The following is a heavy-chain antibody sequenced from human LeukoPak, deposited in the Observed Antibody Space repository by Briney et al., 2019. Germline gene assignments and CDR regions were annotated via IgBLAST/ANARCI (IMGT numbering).Heavy chain of an antibody. CDR3: ASHPIAVAGKV. CDR1: GYTFTSYY. V-gene: IGHV1-46*01. D-gene: IGHD6-19*01. J-gene: IGHJ4*02. Sequence: ASVKVSCKASGYTFTSYYMHWVRQAPGQGLEWMGIINPSGGSTSYAQKFQGRVTMTRDTSTSTVYMELSRLRSDDTAVYYCASHPIAVAGKVWGQGTLVTVSS. CDR2: INPSGGST.